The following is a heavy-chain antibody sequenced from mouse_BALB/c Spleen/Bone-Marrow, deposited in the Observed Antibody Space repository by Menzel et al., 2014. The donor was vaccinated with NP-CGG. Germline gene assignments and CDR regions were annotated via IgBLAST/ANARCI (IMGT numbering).Heavy chain of an antibody. Sequence: VKLMESGAELVKPGASVKLSCKASGYTFTSYWMHWVKRRPGQGLEWIGEINPSNGRTNYNEKFKSKATLTVDKSSSTAYMQLSSLTSEDSAVYYCARCYYGNYFDYWGQGTTLTVPS. CDR3: ARCYYGNYFDY. D-gene: IGHD2-1*01. CDR2: INPSNGRT. V-gene: IGHV1S81*02. CDR1: GYTFTSYW. J-gene: IGHJ2*01.